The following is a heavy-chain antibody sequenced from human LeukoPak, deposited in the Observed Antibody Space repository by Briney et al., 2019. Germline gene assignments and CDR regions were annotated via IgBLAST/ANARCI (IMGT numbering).Heavy chain of an antibody. J-gene: IGHJ5*02. V-gene: IGHV1-8*01. CDR3: ARVGGPPKT. Sequence: GASVKVSCKVSGYTLTELSMHWVRQATGQGLEWMGWMNPNSGNTGYAQKFQGRVTMTRNTSISTAYMELSSLRSEDTAVYYCARVGGPPKTWGQGTLVTVSS. D-gene: IGHD1-26*01. CDR1: GYTLTELS. CDR2: MNPNSGNT.